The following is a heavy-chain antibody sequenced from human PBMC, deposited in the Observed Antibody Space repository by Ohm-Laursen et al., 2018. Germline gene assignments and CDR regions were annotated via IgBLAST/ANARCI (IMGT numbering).Heavy chain of an antibody. D-gene: IGHD3-9*01. Sequence: SLRLSCAASGFTVSSSYMSWVRQAPGKGLEWVSSISSSSSYIYYADSVKGRFTISRDNSKNTLDLQMNSLRPEDTAVYYCVKESSTGYYRTADYWGQGTLVTVSS. V-gene: IGHV3-21*01. CDR2: ISSSSSYI. CDR3: VKESSTGYYRTADY. CDR1: GFTVSSSY. J-gene: IGHJ4*02.